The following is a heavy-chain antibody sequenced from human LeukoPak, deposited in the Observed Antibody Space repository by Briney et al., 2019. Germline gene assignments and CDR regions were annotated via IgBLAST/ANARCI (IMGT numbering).Heavy chain of an antibody. CDR3: AREPRLHYYDSSGSDY. D-gene: IGHD3-22*01. J-gene: IGHJ4*02. CDR1: GFTFSSYN. Sequence: GGSLRLSCAASGFTFSSYNMNWVRQAPGKGLEWVSYISSTSSTIYYADSVKGRFTISRDNAKNSLYLQMNSLRAEDTAVYYCAREPRLHYYDSSGSDYWGQGTLLTVSS. CDR2: ISSTSSTI. V-gene: IGHV3-48*01.